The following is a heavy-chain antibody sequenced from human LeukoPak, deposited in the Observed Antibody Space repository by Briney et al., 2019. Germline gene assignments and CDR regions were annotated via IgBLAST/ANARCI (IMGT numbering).Heavy chain of an antibody. CDR1: GFTFSNYW. J-gene: IGHJ3*02. V-gene: IGHV3-7*01. CDR2: IKQDGSEK. D-gene: IGHD2-15*01. Sequence: GGSLRLSCAASGFTFSNYWMSWVRQAPGKGLEWVANIKQDGSEKYYVDSVKGRFTISRDSAKNSLYVQMNSLRAEDTAVYYCAGWPIFSDAFHIWGQGTMVTVSS. CDR3: AGWPIFSDAFHI.